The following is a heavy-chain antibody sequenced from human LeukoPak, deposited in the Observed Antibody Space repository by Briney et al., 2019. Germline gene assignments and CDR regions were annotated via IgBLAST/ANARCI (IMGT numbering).Heavy chain of an antibody. Sequence: GGSLRLSCAASGFTFSTFAMIWVRQPPGKGLEWVSSIFRRGGEIHYAGSVRGWFTISRDNSKSTLSLQMNSLKAEDTGGDYCARDWGYYDSGSFAGYWGQGTLVTVSS. CDR2: IFRRGGEI. D-gene: IGHD3-10*01. J-gene: IGHJ4*02. CDR3: ARDWGYYDSGSFAGY. V-gene: IGHV3-23*01. CDR1: GFTFSTFA.